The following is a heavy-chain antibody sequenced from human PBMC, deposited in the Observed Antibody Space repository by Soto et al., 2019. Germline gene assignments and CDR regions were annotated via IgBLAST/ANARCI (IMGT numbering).Heavy chain of an antibody. CDR3: AKPPDYNWNDY. V-gene: IGHV3-23*01. CDR2: VSGSGGST. D-gene: IGHD1-20*01. J-gene: IGHJ4*02. CDR1: GFTFSNYA. Sequence: EVQLLESGGGLVQPGGSLRLSCAASGFTFSNYAMSWVRQAPGKGLEWISEVSGSGGSTYYADYVKGRFTISRDNSKDTLYLQMNNLRAEDTAVYYCAKPPDYNWNDYWGQGTLVTVSS.